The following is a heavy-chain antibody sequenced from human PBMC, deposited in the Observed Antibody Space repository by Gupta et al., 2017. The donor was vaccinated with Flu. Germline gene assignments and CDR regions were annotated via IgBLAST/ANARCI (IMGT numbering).Heavy chain of an antibody. V-gene: IGHV3-30*03. CDR3: ARGYYEFSSHGYWSAYFLDH. Sequence: GLECVAAMSYDGRSEYYADSAKGRFSISRDNAKNTLNLQRNSLRAEDTAVYYWARGYYEFSSHGYWSAYFLDHWGQGTWVTVFS. CDR2: MSYDGRSE. D-gene: IGHD3-3*01. J-gene: IGHJ4*02.